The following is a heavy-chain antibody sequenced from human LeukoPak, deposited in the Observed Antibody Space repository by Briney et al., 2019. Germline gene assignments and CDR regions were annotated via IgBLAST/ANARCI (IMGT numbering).Heavy chain of an antibody. Sequence: GGSLRLSCATSGFIFSTYGIHWVRQAPGKGLEWVAMISFDGSKKYYADSVKGRFTISRDNSKNTLYLQMNRLRAEDTAVYYCAKVRWGSDNALDSWGQGTLVTGSS. J-gene: IGHJ4*02. V-gene: IGHV3-30*18. D-gene: IGHD3-16*01. CDR2: ISFDGSKK. CDR1: GFIFSTYG. CDR3: AKVRWGSDNALDS.